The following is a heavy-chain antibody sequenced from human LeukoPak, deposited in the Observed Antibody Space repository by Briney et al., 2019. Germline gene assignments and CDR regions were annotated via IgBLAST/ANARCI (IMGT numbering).Heavy chain of an antibody. Sequence: SETLSLTCTVSGASIISTSYYWTWIRQPAGKGLEWIGRIYTSGGTNCNPSLESRVTILIDTPKNQFSLRLSSVTAADTAVYYCARSYSSSWYSSFDIWGHGTMVTVSS. CDR1: GASIISTSYY. V-gene: IGHV4-61*02. CDR3: ARSYSSSWYSSFDI. CDR2: IYTSGGT. D-gene: IGHD6-13*01. J-gene: IGHJ3*02.